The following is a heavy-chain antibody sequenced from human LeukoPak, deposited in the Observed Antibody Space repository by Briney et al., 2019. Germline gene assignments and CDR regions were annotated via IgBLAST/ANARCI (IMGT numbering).Heavy chain of an antibody. CDR2: INPNSGGT. V-gene: IGHV1-2*02. Sequence: INPNSGGTNYAQKFQGRVTMTRDTSISTAYMELSRLRSDDTAVYYCARVVVRGSTYGSGPGYWGQGTLVTVSS. D-gene: IGHD2-2*01. CDR3: ARVVVRGSTYGSGPGY. J-gene: IGHJ4*02.